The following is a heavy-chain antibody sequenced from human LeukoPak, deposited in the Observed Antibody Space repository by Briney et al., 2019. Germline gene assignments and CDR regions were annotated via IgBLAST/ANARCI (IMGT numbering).Heavy chain of an antibody. CDR1: GFSFSSYW. D-gene: IGHD2-15*01. CDR3: ARDRIPGYCTSGSCTTDY. J-gene: IGHJ4*02. CDR2: IKQDGSEK. Sequence: GGSLRLSCAASGFSFSSYWMSWVRQAPGKGLEWVAHIKQDGSEKYYVDSVKGRFTISRDNAKNSLYLQMSSLRAEDTAVYYCARDRIPGYCTSGSCTTDYWGQGTLVTVSS. V-gene: IGHV3-7*01.